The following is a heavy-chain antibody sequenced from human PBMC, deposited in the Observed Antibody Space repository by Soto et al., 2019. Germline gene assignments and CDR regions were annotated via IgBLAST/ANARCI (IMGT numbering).Heavy chain of an antibody. CDR3: ARGIDTAMGAPFGP. J-gene: IGHJ5*02. V-gene: IGHV4-30-4*08. Sequence: KPSETLSLTCTVSGGSISSGDYYWSWIRQPPGKGLEWIGYIYYSGSTYYNPSLKSRVTISVDTSKNQFSLKLSSVTAADTAVYYCARGIDTAMGAPFGPWGQGTLVTVSS. CDR2: IYYSGST. CDR1: GGSISSGDYY. D-gene: IGHD5-18*01.